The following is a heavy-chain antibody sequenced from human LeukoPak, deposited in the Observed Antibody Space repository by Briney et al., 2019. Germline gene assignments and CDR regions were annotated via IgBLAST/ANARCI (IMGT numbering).Heavy chain of an antibody. J-gene: IGHJ4*02. Sequence: ASVKVSCKASGGTFSSYAISWVRQALGQGLEWMGGIIPIFGTANYAQKFQGRVTITTDESTSTAYMELSSLRSEDTAVYYCARSALWFGSDNYFDYWGQGTLVTVSS. CDR1: GGTFSSYA. V-gene: IGHV1-69*05. CDR2: IIPIFGTA. CDR3: ARSALWFGSDNYFDY. D-gene: IGHD3-10*01.